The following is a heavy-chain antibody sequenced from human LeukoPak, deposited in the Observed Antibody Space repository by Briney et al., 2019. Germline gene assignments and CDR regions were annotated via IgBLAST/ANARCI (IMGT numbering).Heavy chain of an antibody. CDR3: TRAAYYDSSGYPFDY. CDR1: GFTFSSYS. CDR2: ISSGSSTI. D-gene: IGHD3-22*01. V-gene: IGHV3-48*02. J-gene: IGHJ4*02. Sequence: PGGSLRLSCAASGFTFSSYSMNWVRQAPGKGLEWVSYISSGSSTIYYADSVRGRFTISRDNAKKSLYLHMNSLRDEDTAVYYCTRAAYYDSSGYPFDYWGQGTLVTVSS.